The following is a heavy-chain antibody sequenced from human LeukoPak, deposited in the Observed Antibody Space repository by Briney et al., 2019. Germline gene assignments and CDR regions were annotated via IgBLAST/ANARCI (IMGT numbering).Heavy chain of an antibody. Sequence: PSETLSLTRAVDGGSFSGYYWSWIRQPPGKGLEWNGEINHSGSTNYNPSLKSRFTISVDTSKNQFSLKLSSVADADTYVYYCARGRHYYDSSGYYGRHWFDPWGQGTLVTVSS. CDR2: INHSGST. CDR1: GGSFSGYY. CDR3: ARGRHYYDSSGYYGRHWFDP. D-gene: IGHD3-22*01. V-gene: IGHV4-34*01. J-gene: IGHJ5*02.